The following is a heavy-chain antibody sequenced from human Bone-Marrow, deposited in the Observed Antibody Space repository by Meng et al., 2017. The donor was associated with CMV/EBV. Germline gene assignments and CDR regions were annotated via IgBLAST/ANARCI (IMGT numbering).Heavy chain of an antibody. CDR1: GGSFSGYY. CDR2: IYYSGST. CDR3: ARVNYSSGWYETYGMDV. Sequence: SETLSLTCAVYGGSFSGYYWSWIRQPPGKGLEWIGYIYYSGSTNYNPSLKSRVTISVDTSKNQFSLKLSSVTAADTAVYYCARVNYSSGWYETYGMDVWGQGPTVTVSS. D-gene: IGHD6-19*01. V-gene: IGHV4-59*01. J-gene: IGHJ6*02.